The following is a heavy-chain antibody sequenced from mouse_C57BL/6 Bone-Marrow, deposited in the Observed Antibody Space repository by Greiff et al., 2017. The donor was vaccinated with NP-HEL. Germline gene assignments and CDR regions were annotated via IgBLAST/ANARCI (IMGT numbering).Heavy chain of an antibody. D-gene: IGHD1-1*01. CDR2: ISSGSSTI. Sequence: DVKLVESGGGLVKPGGSLKLSCAASGFTFSDYGMHWVRQAPEKGLEWVAYISSGSSTIYYADTVKGRFTISRDNAKNTLFLQMTSLRSEDTAMYYCARGLLLRFPFDYWGQGTTLTVSS. CDR1: GFTFSDYG. CDR3: ARGLLLRFPFDY. V-gene: IGHV5-17*01. J-gene: IGHJ2*01.